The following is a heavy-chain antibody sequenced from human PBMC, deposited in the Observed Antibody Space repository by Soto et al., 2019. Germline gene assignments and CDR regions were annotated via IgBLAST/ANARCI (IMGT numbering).Heavy chain of an antibody. D-gene: IGHD2-2*01. CDR3: ARVVPGAEAWFGP. J-gene: IGHJ5*02. V-gene: IGHV1-18*01. Sequence: QVPLVQSGGEVKRPGASVKVSCKTSGYTFSNYGITWVRQAPGQPLEWLGWISLYSDGTNYAQKFQGRVSMTTDTSTTTAYMEVSSLRSDDTAVYYCARVVPGAEAWFGPWGQGTLVTVSS. CDR1: GYTFSNYG. CDR2: ISLYSDGT.